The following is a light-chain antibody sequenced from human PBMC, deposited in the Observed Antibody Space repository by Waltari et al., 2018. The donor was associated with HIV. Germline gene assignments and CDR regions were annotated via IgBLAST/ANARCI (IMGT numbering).Light chain of an antibody. J-gene: IGLJ2*01. CDR2: NVN. CDR1: SSDVGSYDY. Sequence: QSALIQPPSVSGSPGQSVTISCTGTSSDVGSYDYVSWYQQHPGTVPKPMIYNVNTQPSRVPDRFSGSKSGNTASMTISGLQAEDEADYECCSYTSSATYVVFGGGTKLTVL. V-gene: IGLV2-11*01. CDR3: CSYTSSATYVV.